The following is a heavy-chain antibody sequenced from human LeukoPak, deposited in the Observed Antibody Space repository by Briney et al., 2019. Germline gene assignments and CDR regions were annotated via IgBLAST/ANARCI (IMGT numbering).Heavy chain of an antibody. CDR3: AYSSGWYFDY. D-gene: IGHD6-19*01. CDR1: GFTFSSYW. J-gene: IGHJ4*02. Sequence: GGSLRLSCVASGFTFSSYWMTWVRQAPGKGLEWVANIKQDGSEKYYVDSVKGRFTTSRDNAKNSLFLQMNSLRAEDTAVYYCAYSSGWYFDYWGQGTLVTVSS. V-gene: IGHV3-7*05. CDR2: IKQDGSEK.